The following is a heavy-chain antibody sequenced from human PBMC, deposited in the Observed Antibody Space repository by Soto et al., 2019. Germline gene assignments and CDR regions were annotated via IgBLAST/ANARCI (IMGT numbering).Heavy chain of an antibody. CDR2: IIPIFGTA. V-gene: IGHV1-69*01. Sequence: QVQLVQSWAEVQKHGSSVKVACKASGGTFSSYAISWVRQAPGQWLEWMGGIIPIFGTANYSQKFQGRVTITADESTSTAYMELSSLRAEDTAVYYCARVRAYSSSWYDVYYYYGMDFWGQGTTVTGSS. D-gene: IGHD6-13*01. CDR1: GGTFSSYA. CDR3: ARVRAYSSSWYDVYYYYGMDF. J-gene: IGHJ6*02.